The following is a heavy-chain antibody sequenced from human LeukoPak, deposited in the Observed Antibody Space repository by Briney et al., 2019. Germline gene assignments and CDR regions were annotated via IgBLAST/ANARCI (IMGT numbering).Heavy chain of an antibody. J-gene: IGHJ4*02. CDR1: GGSISSYY. CDR3: TRGLKIIQWLGVY. D-gene: IGHD6-19*01. V-gene: IGHV4-4*07. CDR2: IYSSGST. Sequence: SETLSLTCTVSGGSISSYYWSWIRQPAGKGLEWIGRIYSSGSTNDNPSLKSRVTMSVDTSKNQFSLKLNSMTAADTAVYYCTRGLKIIQWLGVYWGQGTLVTVSS.